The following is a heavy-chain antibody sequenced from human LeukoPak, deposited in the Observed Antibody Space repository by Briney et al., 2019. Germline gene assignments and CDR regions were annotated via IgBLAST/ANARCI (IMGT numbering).Heavy chain of an antibody. J-gene: IGHJ4*02. V-gene: IGHV3-23*01. CDR2: IRVSGYST. Sequence: GGSLRLSCAASGFTFSSYAMSWVPQAPGKGLEWSSAIRVSGYSTYYADSVKGRFTISRDNSKNTLYLQMNSLRAEDTAVYYCAKDQSSSLPKTYYFDYWGQGTPVTVSS. CDR3: AKDQSSSLPKTYYFDY. CDR1: GFTFSSYA. D-gene: IGHD6-13*01.